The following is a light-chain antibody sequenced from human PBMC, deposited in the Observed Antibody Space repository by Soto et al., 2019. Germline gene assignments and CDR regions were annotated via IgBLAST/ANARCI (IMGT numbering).Light chain of an antibody. V-gene: IGLV1-44*01. Sequence: QSVLTQPPSASGTPGQRVTLSCSGGSSNIGSNPVNWFQQLPGTAPKVLIQRNNQRPSGVPDRFSGSKSGTSGSLAISGPRSEDEADYYCASWDDTLKGWVFGGGTKLTVL. CDR3: ASWDDTLKGWV. CDR1: SSNIGSNP. J-gene: IGLJ3*02. CDR2: RNN.